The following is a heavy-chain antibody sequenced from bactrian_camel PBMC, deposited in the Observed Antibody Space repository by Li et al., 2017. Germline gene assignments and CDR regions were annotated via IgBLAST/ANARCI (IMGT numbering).Heavy chain of an antibody. D-gene: IGHD1*01. CDR3: TMSPVTLGWVGSDNYEYRY. Sequence: QLVESGGGLVQPGGSLRLSCAASGFTFSSFFMTWFRHAPGKGLEWVSSFSPDGPKSYYADSVKGRFTISRDNADNTLYLLLNSLKTEDTAIHYCTMSPVTLGWVGSDNYEYRYWGQGTQVTVS. V-gene: IGHV3S6*01. J-gene: IGHJ4*01. CDR1: GFTFSSFF. CDR2: FSPDGPKS.